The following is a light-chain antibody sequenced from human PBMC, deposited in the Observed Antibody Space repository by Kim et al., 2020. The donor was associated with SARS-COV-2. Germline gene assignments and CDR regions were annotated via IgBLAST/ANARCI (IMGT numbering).Light chain of an antibody. Sequence: LSPGESAPLSCRASHSVSSSYLAWYQQKPGQAPRLLIYGASSRATGIPDRFSGSGSGTDFTLTISRLEPEDFAVYYCQQYGSSRTFGQGTKVEIK. CDR1: HSVSSSY. V-gene: IGKV3-20*01. CDR2: GAS. J-gene: IGKJ1*01. CDR3: QQYGSSRT.